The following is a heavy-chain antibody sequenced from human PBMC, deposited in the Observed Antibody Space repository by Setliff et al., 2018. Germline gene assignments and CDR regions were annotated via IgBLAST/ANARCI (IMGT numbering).Heavy chain of an antibody. J-gene: IGHJ4*02. CDR1: GGTFNSYA. CDR2: IIPIFGSA. CDR3: ARDRGGATTRDF. V-gene: IGHV1-69*13. Sequence: SVKVSCKASGGTFNSYAISWVRQAPGQGLEWMGGIIPIFGSANYARKFQGRVTVTADESTSTAYMELSSLRSEDTAVYYCARDRGGATTRDFWGQGTLVTVSS. D-gene: IGHD1-26*01.